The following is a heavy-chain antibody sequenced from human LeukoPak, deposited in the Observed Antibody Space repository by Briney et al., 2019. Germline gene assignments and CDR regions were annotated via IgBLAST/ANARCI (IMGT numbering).Heavy chain of an antibody. Sequence: ASVKVSCKVSGYTLTELSMHWVRQAPGKGLEWMGGFDPEDGETIYAQKFQGRVTMTEDTSTDTAYMELNSLRSEDTAVYYCATDIPRDGGFDYWGQGTLVTVSS. J-gene: IGHJ4*02. CDR3: ATDIPRDGGFDY. D-gene: IGHD3-10*01. CDR1: GYTLTELS. V-gene: IGHV1-24*01. CDR2: FDPEDGET.